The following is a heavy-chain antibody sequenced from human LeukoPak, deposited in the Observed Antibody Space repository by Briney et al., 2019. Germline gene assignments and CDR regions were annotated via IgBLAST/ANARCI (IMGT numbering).Heavy chain of an antibody. CDR1: GFPFNSYA. D-gene: IGHD2-15*01. Sequence: PGGSLRLPCAPSGFPFNSYAMTWLPQAPGKGLECVSTISGSGSSTYYADAGKGRFIISRDNSKNTLYLQMNSLRAEDSAIYYCSKARVRIVVLVAAATPFDSWGQGTQLTVSS. CDR2: ISGSGSST. J-gene: IGHJ4*02. V-gene: IGHV3-23*01. CDR3: SKARVRIVVLVAAATPFDS.